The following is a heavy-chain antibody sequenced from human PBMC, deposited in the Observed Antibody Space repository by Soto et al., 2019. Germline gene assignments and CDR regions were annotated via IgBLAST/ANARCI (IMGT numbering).Heavy chain of an antibody. D-gene: IGHD3-9*01. J-gene: IGHJ3*02. CDR1: GGSISSYY. CDR3: ARDRETGAFDI. CDR2: IYYSGST. V-gene: IGHV4-59*01. Sequence: SETLSLTCTVSGGSISSYYWSWIRQPPGKGLEWIGYIYYSGSTNYNPSLKSRVTISVDTSKNQFSLKLSSVTAADTAVYYCARDRETGAFDIWGQGTMVTVSS.